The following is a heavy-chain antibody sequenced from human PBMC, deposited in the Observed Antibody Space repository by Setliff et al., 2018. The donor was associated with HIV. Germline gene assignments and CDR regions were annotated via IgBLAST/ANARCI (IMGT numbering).Heavy chain of an antibody. V-gene: IGHV1-24*01. D-gene: IGHD1-26*01. Sequence: ASVKVSCKASGYTFTSYYMHWVRQAPGQGLEWMGGFDPEDGQRIYAQKFQGRVTMTEDTSTDTAYMELSSLSFEDTAVYYCATTGPYSGSLYGMDVWGQGTTVTVSS. CDR2: FDPEDGQR. CDR1: GYTFTSYY. J-gene: IGHJ6*02. CDR3: ATTGPYSGSLYGMDV.